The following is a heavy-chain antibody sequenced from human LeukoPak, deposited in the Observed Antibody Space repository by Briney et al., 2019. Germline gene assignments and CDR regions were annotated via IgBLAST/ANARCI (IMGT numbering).Heavy chain of an antibody. CDR2: ISPNSGGT. Sequence: ASVKVSCKASGYTFTGYYMHWVRQAPGQGLEWMGWISPNSGGTNYAQKFQGRVTMTRDTSISTAYMELSRLRSDDTAVYYRARDGPCGSTSCYALDYWGQGTLVTVPS. CDR3: ARDGPCGSTSCYALDY. D-gene: IGHD2-2*01. J-gene: IGHJ4*02. V-gene: IGHV1-2*02. CDR1: GYTFTGYY.